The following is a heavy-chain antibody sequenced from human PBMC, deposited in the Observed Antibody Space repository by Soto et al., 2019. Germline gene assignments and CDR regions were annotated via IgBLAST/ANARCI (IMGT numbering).Heavy chain of an antibody. Sequence: QVQLVESGGGVVQPGRSLRLSCAASGFTFSSYGMHWVRQAPGKGLEWVAVISYDGSNKYYADSVKGRFTISRDNSKNTLYLQMNSLRAEDTAVYYCATEVSRDIVLVPAAMHFDYWGQGTLVTVSS. J-gene: IGHJ4*02. CDR2: ISYDGSNK. V-gene: IGHV3-30*03. CDR3: ATEVSRDIVLVPAAMHFDY. CDR1: GFTFSSYG. D-gene: IGHD2-2*01.